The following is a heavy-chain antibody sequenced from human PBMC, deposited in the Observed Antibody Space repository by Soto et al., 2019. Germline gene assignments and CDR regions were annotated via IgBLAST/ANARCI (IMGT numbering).Heavy chain of an antibody. D-gene: IGHD1-26*01. Sequence: PGGSLRLSCAASGFSLRDYGMHWVRQAPGKGLEYVAAVSNDGSEQYYADSVRGRFTISRDNSKNTVYLQLDSLTTGDTAVYYFARDPTGGYFHYDYWGQGALVTVSS. V-gene: IGHV3-30*17. CDR3: ARDPTGGYFHYDY. CDR1: GFSLRDYG. CDR2: VSNDGSEQ. J-gene: IGHJ4*02.